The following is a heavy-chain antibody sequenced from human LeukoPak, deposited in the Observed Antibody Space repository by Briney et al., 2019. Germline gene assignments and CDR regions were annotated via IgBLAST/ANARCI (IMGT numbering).Heavy chain of an antibody. Sequence: GGSLRLSCAASGFTFSNYWMTWVRRAPGKGLEWVANIRRDGSETHYVDSVMGRFTISRDNAKNSLFLQMNSLRAEDTAVYYCARFALKTPPTDWGQGTLVTVSS. V-gene: IGHV3-7*01. CDR3: ARFALKTPPTD. J-gene: IGHJ4*02. CDR1: GFTFSNYW. CDR2: IRRDGSET.